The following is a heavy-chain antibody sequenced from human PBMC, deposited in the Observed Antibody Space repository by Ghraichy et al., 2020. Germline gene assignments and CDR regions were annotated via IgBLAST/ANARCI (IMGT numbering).Heavy chain of an antibody. CDR2: INHSGST. J-gene: IGHJ4*01. V-gene: IGHV4-34*01. CDR1: GGSFSGYY. Sequence: SQTLSLTCAVYGGSFSGYYWSWIRQPPGKGLEWIGEINHSGSTNYNPSLKSRVTISVDTSKNQLILKLSSVTAADTAVYYCARAKRWLQRHLDYWGQGTLVTVSS. D-gene: IGHD5-24*01. CDR3: ARAKRWLQRHLDY.